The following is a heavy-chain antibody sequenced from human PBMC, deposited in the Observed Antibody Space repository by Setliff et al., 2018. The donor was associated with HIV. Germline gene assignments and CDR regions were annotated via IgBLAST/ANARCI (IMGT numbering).Heavy chain of an antibody. CDR3: ATGITVAPDY. CDR2: INHSGST. D-gene: IGHD6-19*01. Sequence: SDTLSLTGAVYGESFSAYFWSWIRQPPGKGLEWIGLINHSGSTNYNPSLKSRVTISLGTSKNQFSLKMTSVTAADTAVYYCATGITVAPDYWGQGSLVTVSS. CDR1: GESFSAYF. V-gene: IGHV4-34*01. J-gene: IGHJ4*02.